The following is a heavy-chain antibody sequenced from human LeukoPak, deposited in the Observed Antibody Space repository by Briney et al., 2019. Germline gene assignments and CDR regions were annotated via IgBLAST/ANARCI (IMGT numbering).Heavy chain of an antibody. CDR1: GYTFTSYA. V-gene: IGHV1-3*01. J-gene: IGHJ5*02. CDR3: ARGPKIAVAGKGWFDP. Sequence: ASVKVSCKASGYTFTSYAMHWVRQAPGQRREWMGWINAGNGNTKYSQKFQGRVTITRDTSASTAYMELSSLRSEDTAVYYCARGPKIAVAGKGWFDPWGQGTLVTVSS. CDR2: INAGNGNT. D-gene: IGHD6-19*01.